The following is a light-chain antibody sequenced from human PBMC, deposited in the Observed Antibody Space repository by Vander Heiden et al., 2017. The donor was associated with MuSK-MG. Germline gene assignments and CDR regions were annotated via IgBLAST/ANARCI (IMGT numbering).Light chain of an antibody. J-gene: IGKJ1*01. Sequence: DIQMTQSPSSLSASVGDRVTITCRASQDISNYLAWYQQKPGKVPKLLIYAASTLQSGVPSRFSGSGSGTDFTLTISSLQPEDVATYYCQKDNSAPPTFGQGTKVEIQ. CDR1: QDISNY. V-gene: IGKV1-27*01. CDR2: AAS. CDR3: QKDNSAPPT.